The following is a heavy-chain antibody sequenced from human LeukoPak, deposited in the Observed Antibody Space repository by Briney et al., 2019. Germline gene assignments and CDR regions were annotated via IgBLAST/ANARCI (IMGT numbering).Heavy chain of an antibody. D-gene: IGHD6-13*01. CDR2: ISSSSSYI. CDR3: ARDSKAAGTRYYSDY. V-gene: IGHV3-21*01. CDR1: GFTFSSYS. Sequence: GGSLRLSCAASGFTFSSYSMNWVRQAPGKGLEWVSSISSSSSYIYYADSVKGRFTISRDNAKNSLYLQMNSLRAEDTAVYYCARDSKAAGTRYYSDYWGQGTLVTVSS. J-gene: IGHJ4*02.